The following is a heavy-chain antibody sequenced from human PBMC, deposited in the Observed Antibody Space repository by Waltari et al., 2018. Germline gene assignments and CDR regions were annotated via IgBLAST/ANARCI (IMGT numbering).Heavy chain of an antibody. CDR2: INNNGNNK. J-gene: IGHJ5*02. Sequence: EVQLVEVGGGLVKPGGSLRLSCAARGVSLSSYSMIWFRQAQGKGLEWVSAINNNGNNKYYADSVTGRFTISRDSATNSLYLQMTNLRVEDTAVYYCAKGDMLTTRFFDPWGQGTLVTVSS. CDR3: AKGDMLTTRFFDP. D-gene: IGHD4-17*01. CDR1: GVSLSSYS. V-gene: IGHV3-21*01.